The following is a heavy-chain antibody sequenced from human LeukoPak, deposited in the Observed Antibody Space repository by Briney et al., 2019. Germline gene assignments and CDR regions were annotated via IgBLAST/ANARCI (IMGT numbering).Heavy chain of an antibody. V-gene: IGHV4-4*02. J-gene: IGHJ4*02. CDR1: GGSISSSNW. CDR3: ARADRQLVYY. D-gene: IGHD6-13*01. CDR2: IYHSGST. Sequence: PSETLSLTCAVSGGSISSSNWWSWVRQPPGKGLEWIGEIYHSGSTNYNPSLESRVTISVDKSKNQFSLKLSSVTAADTAVYYCARADRQLVYYWGQGTLVTVSS.